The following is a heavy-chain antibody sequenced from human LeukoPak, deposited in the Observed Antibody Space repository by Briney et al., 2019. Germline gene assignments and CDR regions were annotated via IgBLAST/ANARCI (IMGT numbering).Heavy chain of an antibody. V-gene: IGHV3-21*01. Sequence: PGGSLRLSCAASGFTFSSYSINWVRQAPGKGLEWVSSITRSSIYKYYADSVKGRFTISRDNAKNSLYLQMNSLRAEDTAVYYCARGRDYVWGSYWSHTVLDYWGQGTLVTVSS. CDR3: ARGRDYVWGSYWSHTVLDY. CDR2: ITRSSIYK. D-gene: IGHD3-16*01. J-gene: IGHJ4*02. CDR1: GFTFSSYS.